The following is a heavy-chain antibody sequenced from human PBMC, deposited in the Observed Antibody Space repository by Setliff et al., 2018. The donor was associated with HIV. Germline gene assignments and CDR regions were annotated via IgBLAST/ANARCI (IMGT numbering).Heavy chain of an antibody. CDR2: IYTDGST. CDR3: ARDARWLQFPYFDY. Sequence: SETLSLTCTVSGYSISSGYYWGWIRQTPGKGLEWIGSIYTDGSTNYNPSFRSRVTISVDSSKNQFSLKLSSVTAADTAVYYCARDARWLQFPYFDYWGQGTLVTVSS. D-gene: IGHD5-12*01. J-gene: IGHJ4*01. V-gene: IGHV4-38-2*02. CDR1: GYSISSGYY.